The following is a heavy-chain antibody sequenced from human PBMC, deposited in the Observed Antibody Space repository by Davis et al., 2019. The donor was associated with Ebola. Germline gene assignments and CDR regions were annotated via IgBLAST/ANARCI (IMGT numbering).Heavy chain of an antibody. Sequence: GESLKISCAVSGLAVSSTYMSWVRQAPGKGLEWLSVIYTGGSTYYTDSVNGRFTMSRHNPSNTVYLQMNGLRAEDTAVYYCARLEYGDYAWIDYWGQGTLVTVSS. CDR1: GLAVSSTY. CDR2: IYTGGST. V-gene: IGHV3-53*04. D-gene: IGHD4-17*01. J-gene: IGHJ4*02. CDR3: ARLEYGDYAWIDY.